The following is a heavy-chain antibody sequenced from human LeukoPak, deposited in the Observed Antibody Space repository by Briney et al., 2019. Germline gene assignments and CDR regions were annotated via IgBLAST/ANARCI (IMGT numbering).Heavy chain of an antibody. V-gene: IGHV3-30*02. CDR2: IRNDGSNK. CDR3: ARDGYSSSWLYYYYMDV. D-gene: IGHD6-13*01. Sequence: RSGGSLRLSCVASGFTFSSNGMHWVRQAPGKGLEWVAFIRNDGSNKYYVDSVKGRFTIYRDNSKNTLYLQMNSLRAEDTAVYYCARDGYSSSWLYYYYMDVWGKGTTVTVSS. CDR1: GFTFSSNG. J-gene: IGHJ6*03.